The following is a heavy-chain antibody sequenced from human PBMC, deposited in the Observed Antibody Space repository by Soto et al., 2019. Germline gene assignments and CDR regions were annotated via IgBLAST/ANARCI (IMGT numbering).Heavy chain of an antibody. Sequence: PSETLSLTCTVSGGSVSSGSYYWSWIRQPPGKGLEWIGYIYYSGSTNYNPSLKSRVTISLDTSKNQFSLKLNSVTAADTAAYYCARDGVSSGYYSGYWGQGTLVTVSS. V-gene: IGHV4-61*01. J-gene: IGHJ4*02. CDR2: IYYSGST. CDR3: ARDGVSSGYYSGY. CDR1: GGSVSSGSYY. D-gene: IGHD3-22*01.